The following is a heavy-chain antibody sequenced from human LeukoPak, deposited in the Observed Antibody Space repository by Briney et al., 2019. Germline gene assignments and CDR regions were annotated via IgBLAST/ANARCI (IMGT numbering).Heavy chain of an antibody. CDR2: IYFSGST. CDR3: ARHRSDTGGKKGVNWFDP. J-gene: IGHJ5*02. CDR1: GGSINNYY. Sequence: SETLSLTCSVSGGSINNYYWSWIRRPPRKALEWLANIYFSGSTDYNSSLKSRLTISVDTFKNQLSLNLQSVTAADTAMYYCARHRSDTGGKKGVNWFDPWGQGTLVSVSS. V-gene: IGHV4-59*01. D-gene: IGHD4-23*01.